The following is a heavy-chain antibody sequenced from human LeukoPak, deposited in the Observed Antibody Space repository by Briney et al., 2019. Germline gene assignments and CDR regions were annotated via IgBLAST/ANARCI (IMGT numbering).Heavy chain of an antibody. Sequence: GGSLRLSCVVSGFTVSSNYMSWVRQAPGKGLEWVSVLYSGGNTYHADSVKGRFTISRDNSKNTLYLQMNSLRAEDTAVYYCARSMEQLWLGGFDYWGQGTLVTVSS. J-gene: IGHJ4*02. D-gene: IGHD5-18*01. CDR3: ARSMEQLWLGGFDY. V-gene: IGHV3-53*01. CDR2: LYSGGNT. CDR1: GFTVSSNY.